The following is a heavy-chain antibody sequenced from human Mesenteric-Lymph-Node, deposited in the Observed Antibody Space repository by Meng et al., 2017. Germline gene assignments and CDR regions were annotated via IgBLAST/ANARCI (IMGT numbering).Heavy chain of an antibody. CDR3: ARLGAVTKMYYYYGMDV. J-gene: IGHJ6*02. V-gene: IGHV3-48*03. CDR1: GFTFSSYE. Sequence: GGSLRLSCAASGFTFSSYEMNWVRQAPGKGLEWVSYISSSGITIFYTDSVQGRFTISRDNAKNSLYLEMNSLRGEDSAVYYCARLGAVTKMYYYYGMDVWGQGPTVTVSS. D-gene: IGHD3-22*01. CDR2: ISSSGITI.